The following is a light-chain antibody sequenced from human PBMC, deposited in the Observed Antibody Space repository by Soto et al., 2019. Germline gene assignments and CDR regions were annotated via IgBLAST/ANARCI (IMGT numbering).Light chain of an antibody. J-gene: IGKJ4*01. Sequence: AIQMTQSPSSLSASVGDRVTITCRASQGIREDLGWYQVKPGKAPKLLIYTASNLQCRVPSRFSGSRSGTDFTLTISSLQPADCASDVSIPEYKYPLTFGGGTKVAIK. V-gene: IGKV1-6*01. CDR1: QGIRED. CDR2: TAS. CDR3: IPEYKYPLT.